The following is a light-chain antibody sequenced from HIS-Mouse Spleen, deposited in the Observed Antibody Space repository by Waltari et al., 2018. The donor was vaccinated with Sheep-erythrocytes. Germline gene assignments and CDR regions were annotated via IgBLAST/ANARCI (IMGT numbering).Light chain of an antibody. CDR1: SSDVGGYNN. Sequence: QSALTQPRSVSGSPGQSVTISCTGTSSDVGGYNNVSWYQQHPGKAPKLMIYDVSKRPSGFPYRFSGSKSGNTASLTSSGLQAEDEADYYCCSYAGSYNHVFATGTKVTVL. CDR2: DVS. V-gene: IGLV2-11*01. CDR3: CSYAGSYNHV. J-gene: IGLJ1*01.